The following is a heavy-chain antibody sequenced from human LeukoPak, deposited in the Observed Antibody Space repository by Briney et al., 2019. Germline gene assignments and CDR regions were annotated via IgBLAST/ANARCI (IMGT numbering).Heavy chain of an antibody. CDR1: GGSISSSTYH. D-gene: IGHD3-10*01. CDR3: ARHSPYGSGSLSWFDP. V-gene: IGHV4-39*01. Sequence: PSETLSLTCTVSGGSISSSTYHWGWIRQPPGTGLEWIGSIYYRGSTYYNPSLKSRITISVDTSKNQFSLKLSSVTAADTAVYYCARHSPYGSGSLSWFDPWGQGTLVTVSS. CDR2: IYYRGST. J-gene: IGHJ5*02.